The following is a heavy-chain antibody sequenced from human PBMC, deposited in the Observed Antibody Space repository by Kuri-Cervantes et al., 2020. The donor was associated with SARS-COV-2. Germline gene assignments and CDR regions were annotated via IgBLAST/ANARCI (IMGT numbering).Heavy chain of an antibody. V-gene: IGHV4-59*01. CDR3: AGGWEYSSSGYKPPLGY. Sequence: SETLSLTCTVSGGSISSYYWSWIRRPPGKGLEWIGYIYYSGSTNYNPSLKSRVTISVDTSKNQFSLKLSSVTAADTAVYYCAGGWEYSSSGYKPPLGYWGQGTLVTVSS. D-gene: IGHD6-13*01. J-gene: IGHJ4*02. CDR1: GGSISSYY. CDR2: IYYSGST.